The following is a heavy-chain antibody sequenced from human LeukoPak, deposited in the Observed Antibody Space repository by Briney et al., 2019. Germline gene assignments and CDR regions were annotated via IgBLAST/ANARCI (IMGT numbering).Heavy chain of an antibody. CDR3: AKTLSDSRLYYFDY. Sequence: ASVKVSCKASGYTFTSYGISWVRQAPGQGLEWMGWISAYNGNTNYAQKLQGRVTMTRDTSTSTVYMELSSLRSEDTAVYYCAKTLSDSRLYYFDYWGQGTLVTVSS. J-gene: IGHJ4*02. CDR1: GYTFTSYG. CDR2: ISAYNGNT. V-gene: IGHV1-18*01. D-gene: IGHD2-21*02.